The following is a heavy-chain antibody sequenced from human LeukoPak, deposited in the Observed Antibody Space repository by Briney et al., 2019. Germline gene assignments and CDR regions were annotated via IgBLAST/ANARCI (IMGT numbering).Heavy chain of an antibody. Sequence: GGSLRLSCAASGFTVSSNYMSWVRQAPGKGLEWVSVIYSGGCTYYSDSVKGRFTISRDNSKNTLNLQMNSLRAEDAAVYYCARGYSSDNWGQGTLVTVSS. D-gene: IGHD2-21*01. V-gene: IGHV3-66*01. J-gene: IGHJ4*02. CDR1: GFTVSSNY. CDR3: ARGYSSDN. CDR2: IYSGGCT.